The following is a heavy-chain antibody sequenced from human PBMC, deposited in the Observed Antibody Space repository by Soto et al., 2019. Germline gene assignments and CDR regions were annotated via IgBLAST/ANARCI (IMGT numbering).Heavy chain of an antibody. CDR1: GYTFANYW. CDR3: ARGLLRALKWFDP. D-gene: IGHD1-26*01. CDR2: INGSSASI. J-gene: IGHJ5*02. V-gene: IGHV3-48*04. Sequence: PGESLKISCESSGYTFANYWIGWVRQVPGKGLEWVSYINGSSASIYYADSVKGRFTISRDNAKNSVYLQMNSLRAEDTAVYYCARGLLRALKWFDPWGQGTLVTVSS.